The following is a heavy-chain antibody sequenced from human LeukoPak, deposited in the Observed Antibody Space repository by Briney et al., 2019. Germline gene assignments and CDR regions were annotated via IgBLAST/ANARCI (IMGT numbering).Heavy chain of an antibody. V-gene: IGHV1-24*01. CDR2: FDPEDGET. D-gene: IGHD3-10*01. CDR3: ATESSGPQASPTLWFGELLGFGDAFDI. CDR1: GYTLTELS. J-gene: IGHJ3*02. Sequence: ASVKVSCKVSGYTLTELSMHWVRQAPGKGLEWMGGFDPEDGETIYAQKFQGRVTMTEDTSTDTAYMELSSLRSEDTAVYYCATESSGPQASPTLWFGELLGFGDAFDIWGQGTMVTVSS.